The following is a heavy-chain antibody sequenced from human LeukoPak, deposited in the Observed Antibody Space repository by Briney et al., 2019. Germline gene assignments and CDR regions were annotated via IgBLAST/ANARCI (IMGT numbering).Heavy chain of an antibody. V-gene: IGHV3-23*01. Sequence: GGSLGLSCAASGFTFSSNGMSWVRQAPGKGLEWVSSIGAGGASTWYADSVKGRFTISRDNPKNTFYLQMNSLRVEDTAIYYCARGVVAPDNWGQGTLVTVSS. CDR3: ARGVVAPDN. D-gene: IGHD2-15*01. CDR1: GFTFSSNG. CDR2: IGAGGAST. J-gene: IGHJ4*02.